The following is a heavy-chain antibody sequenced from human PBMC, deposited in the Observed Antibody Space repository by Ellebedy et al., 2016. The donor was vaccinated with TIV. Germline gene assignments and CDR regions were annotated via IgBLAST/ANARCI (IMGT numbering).Heavy chain of an antibody. CDR3: ATEIPVSARIEF. CDR2: FSDSGST. V-gene: IGHV4-39*02. Sequence: MPSETLSLTCSVSGGSINSRGYSWDWMRQPPGKGLEWIGSFSDSGSTFYNPSLKSRVRISVETSKNQFSLKLRSVTAADTAVYYSATEIPVSARIEFWGQGALVTVSS. CDR1: GGSINSRGYS. D-gene: IGHD5/OR15-5a*01. J-gene: IGHJ4*02.